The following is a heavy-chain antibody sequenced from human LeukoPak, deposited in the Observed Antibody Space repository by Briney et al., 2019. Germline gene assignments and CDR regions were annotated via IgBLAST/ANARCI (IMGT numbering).Heavy chain of an antibody. Sequence: SGTLSLTCAVSGGSISSSNWWSWVRQPPGKGLEWIGEIYHSGSTNYNPSLKSRVTISVDKSKNQFSLKLSSVTAADTAVYYCARVVGYSYGPQGAYYFDYWGQGTLVTVSS. V-gene: IGHV4-4*02. CDR1: GGSISSSNW. D-gene: IGHD5-18*01. CDR2: IYHSGST. J-gene: IGHJ4*02. CDR3: ARVVGYSYGPQGAYYFDY.